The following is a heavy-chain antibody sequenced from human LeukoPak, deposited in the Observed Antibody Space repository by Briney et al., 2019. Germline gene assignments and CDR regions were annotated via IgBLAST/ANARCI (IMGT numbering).Heavy chain of an antibody. V-gene: IGHV3-74*01. D-gene: IGHD3-3*01. CDR3: ARDAYDFWSGYYYYYMDV. Sequence: PGGSLRLSCAASGFTFSSYWMHWVRQAPGKGLVWVSRINTDGSSTSYADSVKGRFTISRDNAKNTLYLQMNSLRAEDTAVYYCARDAYDFWSGYYYYYMDVWGKGTTVTVSS. CDR2: INTDGSST. J-gene: IGHJ6*03. CDR1: GFTFSSYW.